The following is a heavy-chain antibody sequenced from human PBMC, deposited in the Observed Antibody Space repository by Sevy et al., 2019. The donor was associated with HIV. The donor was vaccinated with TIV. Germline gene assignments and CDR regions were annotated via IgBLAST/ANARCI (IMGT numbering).Heavy chain of an antibody. D-gene: IGHD2-2*01. V-gene: IGHV1-18*01. Sequence: ASVKVSCKASGYTFTSYGISWVRQAPGQGLEWMGWISAYNGNTNYAQTLQGRVTMTTDTSTSTAYMELRSLRSDDTAVYYCAGSIVVVPAASIGMDVWGQGTTVTVSS. J-gene: IGHJ6*02. CDR3: AGSIVVVPAASIGMDV. CDR2: ISAYNGNT. CDR1: GYTFTSYG.